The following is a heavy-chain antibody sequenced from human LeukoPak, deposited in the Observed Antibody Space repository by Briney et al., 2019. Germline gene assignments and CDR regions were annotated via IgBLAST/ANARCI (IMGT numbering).Heavy chain of an antibody. CDR3: ARRSSGWTLGVWFDP. V-gene: IGHV5-51*01. CDR1: GYSFTSYW. Sequence: NHGESLKISCKGSGYSFTSYWIGGVRQMPGKGLEWMGIIYPGDSDTRYSPSFQGQVTISADKSISTAYLQWSSLKASDTAMYYCARRSSGWTLGVWFDPWGQGTLVTVSS. CDR2: IYPGDSDT. J-gene: IGHJ5*02. D-gene: IGHD6-19*01.